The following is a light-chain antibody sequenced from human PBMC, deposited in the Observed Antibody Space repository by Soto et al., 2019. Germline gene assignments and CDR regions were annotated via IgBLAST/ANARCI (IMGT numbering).Light chain of an antibody. CDR3: QHSYNVPLT. J-gene: IGKJ1*01. Sequence: DVQMTQSPSSLSASLGDRVTITCRASQSVTNFLNWYQHRPGKAPNLLIYAASGLYSGVPSRFSGSGSGTAFTLTISNLQPEDSATYYCQHSYNVPLTFGQGTKVEVK. CDR2: AAS. CDR1: QSVTNF. V-gene: IGKV1-39*01.